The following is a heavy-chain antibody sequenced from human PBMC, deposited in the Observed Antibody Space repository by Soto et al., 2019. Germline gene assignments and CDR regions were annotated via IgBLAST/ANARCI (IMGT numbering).Heavy chain of an antibody. D-gene: IGHD6-19*01. CDR2: ISGSGGST. V-gene: IGHV3-23*01. CDR1: GFTFSSYA. CDR3: ARASAGLMFSGSFSGWYHPHFDY. Sequence: PGGSLRLSCAASGFTFSSYAMSWVRQAPGKGLEWVSAISGSGGSTYYADSVKGRFTISRDNSKNTLYLQMNSLRAEDTAVYYCARASAGLMFSGSFSGWYHPHFDYWGQGTLVTVSS. J-gene: IGHJ4*02.